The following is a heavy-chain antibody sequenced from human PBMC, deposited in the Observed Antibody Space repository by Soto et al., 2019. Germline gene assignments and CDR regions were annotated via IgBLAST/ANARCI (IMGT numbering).Heavy chain of an antibody. D-gene: IGHD3-16*01. J-gene: IGHJ4*02. CDR2: IYFNGNT. V-gene: IGHV4-59*13. Sequence: SETLSLTCTVSAASFSKYYWTWIRQPPGKGLEWIGYIYFNGNTNYNPSLKRRVTISVDTSKKQISLNLTSVADADTAVYFCASVTFGGVVLAHWGQGTLVTVSS. CDR1: AASFSKYY. CDR3: ASVTFGGVVLAH.